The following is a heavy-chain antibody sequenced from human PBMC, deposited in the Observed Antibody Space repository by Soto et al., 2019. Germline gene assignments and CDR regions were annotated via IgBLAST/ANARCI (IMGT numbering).Heavy chain of an antibody. CDR2: ISGSSSGT. J-gene: IGHJ4*02. CDR1: GFTFSRYA. Sequence: GGSLRLSCAASGFTFSRYAMIWVRQAPGKRLEWVSVISGSSSGTYYADSVKGRFTISRDNSRNTVHLQMNSLTAEDTAVYYCAKPLYWFGELSVVADSWGQGSLVTVSS. CDR3: AKPLYWFGELSVVADS. V-gene: IGHV3-23*01. D-gene: IGHD3-10*01.